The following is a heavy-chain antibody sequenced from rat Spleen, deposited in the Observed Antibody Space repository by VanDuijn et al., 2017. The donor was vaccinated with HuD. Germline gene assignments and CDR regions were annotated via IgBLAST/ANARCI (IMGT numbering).Heavy chain of an antibody. Sequence: EVQLVESGGGLVQPGRSLRLSCAASGFTFSDYYMAWVRQAPTKGLEWVASFMYNGVSTYYRDSVKGRFTISRDNAKSSLYLQMDSLRSEDTATYYCTTEPGYNSYFAYWGQGVMVTVSS. V-gene: IGHV5-20*01. J-gene: IGHJ2*01. D-gene: IGHD1-4*01. CDR3: TTEPGYNSYFAY. CDR2: FMYNGVST. CDR1: GFTFSDYY.